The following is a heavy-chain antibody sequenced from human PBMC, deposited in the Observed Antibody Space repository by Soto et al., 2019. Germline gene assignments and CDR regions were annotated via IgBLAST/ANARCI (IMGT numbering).Heavy chain of an antibody. V-gene: IGHV3-53*01. Sequence: PGGSLRLSCAAFGFTVSSSYMSWVRQAPGKGLEWVSVIYSGGGTYYADSVKGRFTISRDNSKNTLYLQMNSLRAEDTAVYYCARGPKSRGVYGMDVWGQGTTVTVSS. J-gene: IGHJ6*02. CDR1: GFTVSSSY. D-gene: IGHD2-8*02. CDR2: IYSGGGT. CDR3: ARGPKSRGVYGMDV.